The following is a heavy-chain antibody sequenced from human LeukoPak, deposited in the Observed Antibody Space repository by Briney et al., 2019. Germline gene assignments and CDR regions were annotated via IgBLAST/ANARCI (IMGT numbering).Heavy chain of an antibody. J-gene: IGHJ5*01. Sequence: GGSLRLSCAASGFTFSSYWMHWVRQAPGKGLVWVSRINSDGSSTSYADSVKGRFTISRDNSKNTLYLQMNSLTTEDTAIYYCAKDWGASGWYNWFDSWGQGTQVTVSS. CDR1: GFTFSSYW. D-gene: IGHD6-19*01. CDR3: AKDWGASGWYNWFDS. CDR2: INSDGSST. V-gene: IGHV3-74*01.